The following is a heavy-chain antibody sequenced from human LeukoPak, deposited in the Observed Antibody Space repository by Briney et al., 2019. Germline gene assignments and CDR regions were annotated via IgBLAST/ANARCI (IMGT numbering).Heavy chain of an antibody. CDR3: ARAGPEDSSSSDY. V-gene: IGHV4-59*01. Sequence: PSETLSLTCTVSGGSISSYYWSWIRQPPGKGLEWIGYIYYSGSTNYNPSLKSRVTISVDTSKNQFSLKLSSVTAADTAVYYCARAGPEDSSSSDYWGQGTLVTVSS. J-gene: IGHJ4*02. D-gene: IGHD6-6*01. CDR2: IYYSGST. CDR1: GGSISSYY.